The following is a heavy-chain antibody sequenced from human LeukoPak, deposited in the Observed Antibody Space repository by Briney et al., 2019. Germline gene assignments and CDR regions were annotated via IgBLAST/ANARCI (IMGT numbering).Heavy chain of an antibody. V-gene: IGHV4-59*01. CDR2: FSYSGST. CDR1: GGSISSYY. D-gene: IGHD1-26*01. J-gene: IGHJ4*02. Sequence: SETLSLTCTVSGGSISSYYWSWIRQPPAKGLEWMGFFSYSGSTKYNPSLKSRVTMSVDTSRNQFSLKLSSVTAADTAVYYCARMYSGTSYYFDYWGQGTLVTVSS. CDR3: ARMYSGTSYYFDY.